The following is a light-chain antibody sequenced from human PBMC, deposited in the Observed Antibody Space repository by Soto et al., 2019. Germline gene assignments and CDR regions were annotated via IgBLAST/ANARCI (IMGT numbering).Light chain of an antibody. J-gene: IGKJ1*01. Sequence: EIVVTQSPGTLSLSPGERATLSCRASQSVSSSYLAWYQQNPGQAPRLLIYGASSRATGIPDRFSGSGSGTDFTLTISRLEPEDFSVYYCQQYGSSPGTFGQGTKVEIK. CDR1: QSVSSSY. CDR3: QQYGSSPGT. V-gene: IGKV3-20*01. CDR2: GAS.